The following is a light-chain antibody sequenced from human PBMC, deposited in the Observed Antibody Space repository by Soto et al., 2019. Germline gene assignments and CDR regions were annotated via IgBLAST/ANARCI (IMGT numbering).Light chain of an antibody. J-gene: IGKJ1*01. V-gene: IGKV1-39*01. CDR2: AAT. CDR1: QSISAH. CDR3: QQGYTTPGT. Sequence: DIQMTQSPSSLSASVGDRVTITCRASQSISAHLNWYQQKPGKAPKVLIYAATNLESGVPSRFSGSGSGTEFTLTISSLQPADFATYYCQQGYTTPGTFGQGTKVE.